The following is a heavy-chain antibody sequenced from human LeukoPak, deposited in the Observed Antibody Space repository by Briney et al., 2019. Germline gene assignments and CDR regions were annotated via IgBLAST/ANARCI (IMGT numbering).Heavy chain of an antibody. Sequence: ASVKVSCKASGYTFTSYDINWVRQATGQGLEWMGWISAYNGNTNYAQKLQGRVTMTTDTSTSTAYMELRSLRSDDTAVYYCARGNWKDYFDYWGQGTLVTVSS. CDR3: ARGNWKDYFDY. CDR1: GYTFTSYD. V-gene: IGHV1-18*01. D-gene: IGHD1-20*01. J-gene: IGHJ4*02. CDR2: ISAYNGNT.